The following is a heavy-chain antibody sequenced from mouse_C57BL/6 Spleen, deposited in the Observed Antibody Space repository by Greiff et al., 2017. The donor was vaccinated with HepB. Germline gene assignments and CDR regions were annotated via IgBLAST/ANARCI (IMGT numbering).Heavy chain of an antibody. J-gene: IGHJ3*01. V-gene: IGHV5-17*01. D-gene: IGHD2-3*01. CDR1: GFTFSDYG. Sequence: DVQLVESGGGLVKPGGSLKLSCAASGFTFSDYGMHWVRQAPEKGLEWVAYISSGSSTIYYADTVKGRFTISRDNAKNTLFLQMTSLRSEDTAMYYCARAGGYYEGWFAYWGQGTLVTVSA. CDR3: ARAGGYYEGWFAY. CDR2: ISSGSSTI.